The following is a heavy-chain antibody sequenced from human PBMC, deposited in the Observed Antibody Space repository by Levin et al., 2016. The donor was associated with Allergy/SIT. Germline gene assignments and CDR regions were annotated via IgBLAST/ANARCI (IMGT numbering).Heavy chain of an antibody. Sequence: SETLSLTCTVSGGSISSSSFYWAWIRQSPGSGLEWIGGIYYSGTTYYNPSLKSRVTISVDTSKNQFSLKLSSVTAADTAVYYCASGAPYGSGNLDYWGQGTLVTVSS. J-gene: IGHJ4*02. D-gene: IGHD3-10*01. V-gene: IGHV4-39*07. CDR1: GGSISSSSFY. CDR3: ASGAPYGSGNLDY. CDR2: IYYSGTT.